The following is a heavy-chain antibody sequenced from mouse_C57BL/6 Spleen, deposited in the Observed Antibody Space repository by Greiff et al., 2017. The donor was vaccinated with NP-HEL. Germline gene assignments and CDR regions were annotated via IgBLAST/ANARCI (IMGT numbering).Heavy chain of an antibody. D-gene: IGHD3-3*01. CDR3: ARGRGRGDYFDY. Sequence: QVQLQQPGAELVRLGSSVKLSCKASGYTFTSYWMHWVKQRPIQGLEWIGNIDPSDSETHYNQKFKDKATLTVDKSSSTAYMQLSSLTSEDSAVDYCARGRGRGDYFDYWGQGTTLTVSS. J-gene: IGHJ2*01. CDR2: IDPSDSET. CDR1: GYTFTSYW. V-gene: IGHV1-52*01.